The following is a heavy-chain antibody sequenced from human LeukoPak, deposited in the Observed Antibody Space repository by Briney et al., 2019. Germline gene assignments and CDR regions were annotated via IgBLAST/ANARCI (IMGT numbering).Heavy chain of an antibody. CDR3: AKDKRVNYGSGSFFDY. V-gene: IGHV3-30*18. Sequence: GGSLRLSCAASGFTFSSYGMHWVRQAPGKGLEWVAVISYDGSNKHYADSVKGRFTISRDNSKNTLYLQMNSLRAEDTAVYYCAKDKRVNYGSGSFFDYWGQGTLVTVSS. D-gene: IGHD3-10*01. J-gene: IGHJ4*02. CDR1: GFTFSSYG. CDR2: ISYDGSNK.